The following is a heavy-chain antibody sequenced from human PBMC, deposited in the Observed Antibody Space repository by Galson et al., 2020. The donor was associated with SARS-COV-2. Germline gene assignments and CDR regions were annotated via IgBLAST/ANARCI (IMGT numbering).Heavy chain of an antibody. V-gene: IGHV3-30*04. J-gene: IGHJ4*02. D-gene: IGHD6-13*01. Sequence: GGSLRLSRRASGFTFSSSAMHWVRQAPGKGLEWVAIISYDGTKRYNLDSVKGRFTISRDNSKNTLYLQMDSLTTEDTAVYYCARETDDYTSSWYDYWGQGTLVTVSS. CDR3: ARETDDYTSSWYDY. CDR1: GFTFSSSA. CDR2: ISYDGTKR.